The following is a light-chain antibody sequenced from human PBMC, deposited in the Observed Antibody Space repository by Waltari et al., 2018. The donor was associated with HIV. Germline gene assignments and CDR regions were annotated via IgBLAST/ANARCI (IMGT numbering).Light chain of an antibody. J-gene: IGLJ3*02. CDR1: NIGIKS. V-gene: IGLV3-21*04. CDR3: QVWDDICACPV. CDR2: YDS. Sequence: SYRLAQRSSLSVAPGQTATITCAANNIGIKSVHWYRLRSGQAPTLVIHYDSDRPSRIPDRISGSKSGSTATLTISRVEVGDEADYFCQVWDDICACPVFGGGTKLTVL.